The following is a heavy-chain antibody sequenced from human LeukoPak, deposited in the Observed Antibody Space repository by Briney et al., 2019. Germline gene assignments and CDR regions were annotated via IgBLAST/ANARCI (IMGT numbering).Heavy chain of an antibody. CDR1: GGSIYITNY. CDR2: ISHSGTT. Sequence: PGTLSLTCAVSGGSIYITNYWSWVRQAPGKGLEWIGEISHSGTTNYSPSLRSRVAMSLDRANNQFSLNLTSVTDADTAVYYCTRENRPFCPFAYWGQGGLVTVSS. V-gene: IGHV4-4*03. D-gene: IGHD2/OR15-2a*01. J-gene: IGHJ4*02. CDR3: TRENRPFCPFAY.